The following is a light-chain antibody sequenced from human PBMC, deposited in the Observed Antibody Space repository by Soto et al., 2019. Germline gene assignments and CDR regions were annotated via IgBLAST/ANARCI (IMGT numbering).Light chain of an antibody. CDR1: SSDVGSYNF. CDR3: CSYAGTSSYV. J-gene: IGLJ1*01. V-gene: IGLV2-23*02. CDR2: EVT. Sequence: QSALAQPASVSGCPRQSITISCAGTSSDVGSYNFVSLYQQHPGRAPKLMIYEVTKRPSGVSSRFSGSKSGNTASLTISGLQAEDEADYYCCSYAGTSSYVFGTGTKVTVL.